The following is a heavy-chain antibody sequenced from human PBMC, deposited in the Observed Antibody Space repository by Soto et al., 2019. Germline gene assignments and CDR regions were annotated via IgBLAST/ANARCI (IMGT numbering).Heavy chain of an antibody. D-gene: IGHD1-26*01. Sequence: WGSLRLSCVASGFSFGNYDMTCVRQVAGKGLEWVSTISGGIVSTFYADSVKGRFTISRDISKKMLFLHVNGLRGGYTGTYYFAKGAARYFAPGGQGSLVTVSS. CDR3: AKGAARYFAP. CDR1: GFSFGNYD. V-gene: IGHV3-23*01. CDR2: ISGGIVST. J-gene: IGHJ5*02.